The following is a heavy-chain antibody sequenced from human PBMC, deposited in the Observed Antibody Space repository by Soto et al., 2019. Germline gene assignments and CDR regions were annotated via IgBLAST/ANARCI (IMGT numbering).Heavy chain of an antibody. CDR2: INSDGNST. CDR1: GFTFSSYW. D-gene: IGHD1-26*01. CDR3: SRVGGSTWH. J-gene: IGHJ4*02. V-gene: IGHV3-74*01. Sequence: EVQLVESGGGLVQPGGSLRVSCAASGFTFSSYWMHWVRQAPGKGLVWVSRINSDGNSTNYADFVKGRFAISRDNAKNTLYLQMNSLRVEDTAVYYCSRVGGSTWHWGQGTLVTVSS.